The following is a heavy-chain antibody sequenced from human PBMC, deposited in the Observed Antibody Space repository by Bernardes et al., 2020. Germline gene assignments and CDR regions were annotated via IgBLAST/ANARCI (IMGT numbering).Heavy chain of an antibody. CDR1: DYTFPTYG. CDR3: ARSTVTSSSDYFDY. J-gene: IGHJ4*02. V-gene: IGHV1-18*01. D-gene: IGHD4-17*01. CDR2: ISVYNGNT. Sequence: ASVQVSCKASDYTFPTYGITWVRQAPGQGLEWMGWISVYNGNTKYAQKLQGRVTMTTDTSTNIAYMELRSLRSDETAVYYCARSTVTSSSDYFDYWGQGTLVTGSS.